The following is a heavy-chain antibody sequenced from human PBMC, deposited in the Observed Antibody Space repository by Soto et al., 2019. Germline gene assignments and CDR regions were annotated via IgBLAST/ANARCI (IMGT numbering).Heavy chain of an antibody. CDR1: GYTFTSYG. V-gene: IGHV1-18*01. J-gene: IGHJ3*02. CDR3: AREAAITGTPVAFDI. Sequence: QVQLVQSGAEVKKPGASVKVSCKASGYTFTSYGISWLRQAPGQGLEWMGWISSYNGNTNYAQEVQGRVTMTTDTSTDTAYMELRSLRSDDTAVYYCAREAAITGTPVAFDIWGKGTVVIVSA. CDR2: ISSYNGNT. D-gene: IGHD1-20*01.